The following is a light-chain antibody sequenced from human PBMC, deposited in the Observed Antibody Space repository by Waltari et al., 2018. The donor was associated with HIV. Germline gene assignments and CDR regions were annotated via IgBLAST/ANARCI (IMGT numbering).Light chain of an antibody. CDR1: RTILFSSDNRNY. CDR2: WAS. CDR3: QQYFRIPPT. V-gene: IGKV4-1*01. J-gene: IGKJ4*01. Sequence: DIVMTQSPDSLPVSLGERATLNCTSSRTILFSSDNRNYLAWYQQKPRQPPKLLISWASTRESGAPDRFSGSGSGTDFTLTITRLQAEDVAVYHCQQYFRIPPTFGGGTKVEIK.